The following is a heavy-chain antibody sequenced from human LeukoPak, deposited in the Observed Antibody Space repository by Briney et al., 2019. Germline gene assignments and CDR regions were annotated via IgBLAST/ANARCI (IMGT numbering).Heavy chain of an antibody. Sequence: SETLSLTCTVSGCSITSYYWSWIRQPAGKGLEWIGRIHTSGSTNYNPSLKSRVTVSVDTSKNQFSLKLSSVTAADTAVYHCARGLGYYDSSVGYWGQGTLVTVSA. CDR1: GCSITSYY. CDR2: IHTSGST. D-gene: IGHD3-22*01. V-gene: IGHV4-4*07. J-gene: IGHJ4*02. CDR3: ARGLGYYDSSVGY.